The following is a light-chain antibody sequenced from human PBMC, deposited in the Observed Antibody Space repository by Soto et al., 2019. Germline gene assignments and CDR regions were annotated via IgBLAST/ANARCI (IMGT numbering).Light chain of an antibody. Sequence: DMQMTQSPSSLSASVGDRVTITCRASQSISSYLNWYQQKPGKAPKLLIYAASSLQSGVPSRFSGSGSGTDFTLTISSLQPEDFATYYCQQSYSTRGAFGQGTKV. CDR1: QSISSY. J-gene: IGKJ1*01. V-gene: IGKV1-39*01. CDR2: AAS. CDR3: QQSYSTRGA.